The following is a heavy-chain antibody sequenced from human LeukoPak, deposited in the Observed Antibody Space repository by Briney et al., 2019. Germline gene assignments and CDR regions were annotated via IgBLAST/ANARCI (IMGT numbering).Heavy chain of an antibody. D-gene: IGHD2-21*02. V-gene: IGHV4-39*01. Sequence: PSETLSLTCTVSGDSIGGSNYYWAWVSQPPGKGLEWIGSIFYTGNIYYKSSLKSRVTIFVDTSRNQFFLNLNSVTAADTAVYYCARHSRVLTTAIPFDYWGQGTLVTVSS. J-gene: IGHJ4*02. CDR2: IFYTGNI. CDR3: ARHSRVLTTAIPFDY. CDR1: GDSIGGSNYY.